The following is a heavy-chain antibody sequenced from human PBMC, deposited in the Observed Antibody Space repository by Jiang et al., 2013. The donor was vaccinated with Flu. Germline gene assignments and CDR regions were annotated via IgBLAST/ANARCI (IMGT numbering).Heavy chain of an antibody. D-gene: IGHD3-22*01. CDR1: GFSLSTSGMC. CDR3: ARALYYYDSSGYYGGPHDAFDI. J-gene: IGHJ3*02. V-gene: IGHV2-70*01. Sequence: KPTQTLTLTCTFSGFSLSTSGMCVSWIRQPPGKALEWLALIDWDDDKYYSTSLKTRLTISKDTSKNQVVLTMTNMDPVDTATYYCARALYYYDSSGYYGGPHDAFDIWGQGTMVTVSS. CDR2: IDWDDDK.